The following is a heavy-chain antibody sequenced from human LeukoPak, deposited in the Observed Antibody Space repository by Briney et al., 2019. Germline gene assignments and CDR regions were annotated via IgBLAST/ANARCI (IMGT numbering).Heavy chain of an antibody. CDR3: AVVPVVPAVQTDY. D-gene: IGHD2-2*01. Sequence: SVTLSLTCTVSGYSISSGYYWGWIRQPPGKGLEWIGSIYHSGSTYYNPSLKSRVTISVDTSKNQFSLKLISVTAADTAVYYCAVVPVVPAVQTDYCGQGTLVTVSS. V-gene: IGHV4-38-2*02. J-gene: IGHJ4*02. CDR1: GYSISSGYY. CDR2: IYHSGST.